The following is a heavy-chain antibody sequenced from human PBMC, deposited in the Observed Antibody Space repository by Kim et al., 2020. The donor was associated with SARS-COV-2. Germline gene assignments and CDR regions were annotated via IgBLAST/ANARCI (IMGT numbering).Heavy chain of an antibody. Sequence: SFQGQVTISADKSISTAYLQWSSLKASDTAMYYCARRYDSSGYYDWYFDLWGRGTLVTVSS. V-gene: IGHV5-51*01. J-gene: IGHJ2*01. CDR3: ARRYDSSGYYDWYFDL. D-gene: IGHD3-22*01.